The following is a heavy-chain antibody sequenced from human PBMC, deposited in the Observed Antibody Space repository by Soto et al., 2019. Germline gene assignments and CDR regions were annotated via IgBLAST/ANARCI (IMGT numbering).Heavy chain of an antibody. CDR1: GYTFNVYH. CDR2: ISPNSGVA. D-gene: IGHD4-4*01. V-gene: IGHV1-2*02. Sequence: ASVKVSCKXSGYTFNVYHIHWVRQAPGQGLEWMGWISPNSGVANCAQKFQGRVTMTTDTSIGTAYMELSRLTSDDTAVYYCARDLMTTFPYYYYGVDVWGQGTTVTVS. CDR3: ARDLMTTFPYYYYGVDV. J-gene: IGHJ6*02.